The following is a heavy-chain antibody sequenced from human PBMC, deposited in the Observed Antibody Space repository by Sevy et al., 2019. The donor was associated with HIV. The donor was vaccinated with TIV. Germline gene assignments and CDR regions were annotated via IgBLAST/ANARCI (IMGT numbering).Heavy chain of an antibody. CDR2: IWYDGSSK. CDR1: GFTFGTYG. V-gene: IGHV3-33*01. D-gene: IGHD3-10*01. Sequence: GGSLRLSCVASGFTFGTYGMDWVRQAPGKGLEWVAVIWYDGSSKYYADSVKGRFTVSRDNSKNTLYLQMNSLRAEDTAVYYCARDKLLPFTVTMVRGALSYYFDSWGQGTLVTVSS. CDR3: ARDKLLPFTVTMVRGALSYYFDS. J-gene: IGHJ4*02.